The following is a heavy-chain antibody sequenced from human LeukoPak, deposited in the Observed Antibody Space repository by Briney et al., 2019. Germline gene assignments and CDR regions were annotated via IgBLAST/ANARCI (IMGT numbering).Heavy chain of an antibody. CDR3: ARLRRYYDSSGYFDY. CDR2: INPNSGGA. J-gene: IGHJ4*02. Sequence: ASVKVSCKASGYTFTGYYMHWVRQAPGQGLEWMGWINPNSGGANYAQKFQGRVTITADESTSTAYMELSSLRSEDTAVYYCARLRRYYDSSGYFDYWGQGTLVTVSS. V-gene: IGHV1-2*02. D-gene: IGHD3-22*01. CDR1: GYTFTGYY.